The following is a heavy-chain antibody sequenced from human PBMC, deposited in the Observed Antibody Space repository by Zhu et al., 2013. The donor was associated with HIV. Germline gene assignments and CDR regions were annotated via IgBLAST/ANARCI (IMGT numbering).Heavy chain of an antibody. CDR3: ASDLWEKAFDI. Sequence: QDQLVQSGAEMKKPGASVKVSCRASGYVFTSFGISWLRQAPGQRLQWIGWINPNSGGTNYAQKFQGRVTMTRDTSITTAYMDLRGLISDDTAVYYCASDLWEKAFDIWGQGTMVTVSS. V-gene: IGHV1-2*02. CDR2: INPNSGGT. D-gene: IGHD1-26*01. CDR1: GYVFTSFG. J-gene: IGHJ3*02.